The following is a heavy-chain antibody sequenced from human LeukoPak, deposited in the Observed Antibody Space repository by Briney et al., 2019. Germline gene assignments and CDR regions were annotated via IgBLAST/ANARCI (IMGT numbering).Heavy chain of an antibody. V-gene: IGHV3-30*18. CDR3: ANVGGY. J-gene: IGHJ4*02. CDR2: ISYDGSNK. D-gene: IGHD1-26*01. Sequence: GGSLRLSCAASGFTFSSYGMHWVRQAPGKGLEWVAVISYDGSNKYYAGPVKGRFTISRDNSKNTLYLQMNSLRAEDTAVYYCANVGGYWGQGTLVTVSS. CDR1: GFTFSSYG.